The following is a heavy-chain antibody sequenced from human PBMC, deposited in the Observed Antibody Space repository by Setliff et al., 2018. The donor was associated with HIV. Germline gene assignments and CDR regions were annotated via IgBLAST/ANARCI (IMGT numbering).Heavy chain of an antibody. D-gene: IGHD4-17*01. J-gene: IGHJ4*02. V-gene: IGHV3-7*01. Sequence: PGGSLRLSCAASGFTFSSYWMSWVRQAPGKGLEWVANIKQDGSEKYYVDSVKGRFTISRDNAKNSLYLQMNSLRADDTAVYYCARSPYGGNPYLFNFWGQGTLVTVSS. CDR2: IKQDGSEK. CDR3: ARSPYGGNPYLFNF. CDR1: GFTFSSYW.